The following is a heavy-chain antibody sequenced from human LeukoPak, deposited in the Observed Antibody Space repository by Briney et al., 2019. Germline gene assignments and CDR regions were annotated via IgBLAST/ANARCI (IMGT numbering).Heavy chain of an antibody. Sequence: SETLSLTCSVSGGSISKSPYYWPWIRQTPGRGLEWIANIYYSGNTYYNLSLKSRVTISVDTSKNHFSLKLNSVTAADTAVYYCARSGPYCSGGSCYAYAMDVWGQGAPATVSS. J-gene: IGHJ6*01. CDR3: ARSGPYCSGGSCYAYAMDV. D-gene: IGHD2-15*01. V-gene: IGHV4-39*02. CDR1: GGSISKSPYY. CDR2: IYYSGNT.